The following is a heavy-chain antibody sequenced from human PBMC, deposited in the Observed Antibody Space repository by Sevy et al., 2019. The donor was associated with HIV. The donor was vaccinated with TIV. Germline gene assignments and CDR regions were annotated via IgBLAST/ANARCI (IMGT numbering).Heavy chain of an antibody. CDR2: VRGSGGST. CDR1: GFTFSSYA. V-gene: IGHV3-23*01. J-gene: IGHJ3*02. CDR3: AKDEVYDAFDI. Sequence: GGSLRLSCAASGFTFSSYAMSWVRQAPGKGLEWVSAVRGSGGSTYYADSVKGRFTISRDNSKNTLYLQMNSLRAEDTAVCYCAKDEVYDAFDIWGQGTMVTVSS.